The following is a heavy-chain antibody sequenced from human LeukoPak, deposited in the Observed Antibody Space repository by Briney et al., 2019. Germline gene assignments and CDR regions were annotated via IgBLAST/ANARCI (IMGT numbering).Heavy chain of an antibody. CDR1: GYTFIGYY. CDR3: ARGFRAIAEVIASPAYY. Sequence: ASVTVPCKDSGYTFIGYYTHWLRQAPGQGLEWVGWINPNSGGTNYAPKFQGRVTMTRDTSISTAYMELSRLRSDDTAVYYCARGFRAIAEVIASPAYYWGKGTLVTVSS. CDR2: INPNSGGT. D-gene: IGHD2-15*01. J-gene: IGHJ1*01. V-gene: IGHV1-2*02.